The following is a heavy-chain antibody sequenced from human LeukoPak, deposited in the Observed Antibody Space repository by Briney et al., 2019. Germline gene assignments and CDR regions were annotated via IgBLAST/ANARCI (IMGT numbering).Heavy chain of an antibody. D-gene: IGHD2-2*01. CDR3: ARAFCSSTNCYLPY. V-gene: IGHV4-61*01. Sequence: SETLSLTCTVSGGSVSSGSYYWSWIWQPPGKGLEWIGYIYYTGSTNYNSSLKSRVTISVDTSKNQFSLKLSSVTAADTAVYYCARAFCSSTNCYLPYWGQGALVTVSS. J-gene: IGHJ4*02. CDR2: IYYTGST. CDR1: GGSVSSGSYY.